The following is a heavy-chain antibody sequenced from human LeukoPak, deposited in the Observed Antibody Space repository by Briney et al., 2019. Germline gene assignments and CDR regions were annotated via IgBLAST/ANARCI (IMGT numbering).Heavy chain of an antibody. V-gene: IGHV4-34*01. J-gene: IGHJ4*02. CDR3: ARGRRITMVRGVIIFDY. CDR2: INHSGST. CDR1: GGSFSGYY. Sequence: PSETLSLTCAVYGGSFSGYYWSWIRQPPGKGLEWIGEINHSGSTNYNPSLRSRVTISVDTPKNQFSLKLSSVTAADTAVYYCARGRRITMVRGVIIFDYWGQGTLVTVSS. D-gene: IGHD3-10*01.